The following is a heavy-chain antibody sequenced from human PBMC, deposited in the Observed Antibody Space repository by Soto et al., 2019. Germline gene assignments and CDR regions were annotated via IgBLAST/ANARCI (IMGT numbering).Heavy chain of an antibody. D-gene: IGHD1-26*01. Sequence: SETLSLTCAVYGGSFSGYYWSWIRQPPGKGLEWIGEINHSGSTNYNPSLKSRVTISVDTSKNQFSLKLSSVTAADTAVYYCARLIPTTGPYFDYWGQGTLVTVSS. V-gene: IGHV4-34*01. CDR2: INHSGST. CDR3: ARLIPTTGPYFDY. CDR1: GGSFSGYY. J-gene: IGHJ4*02.